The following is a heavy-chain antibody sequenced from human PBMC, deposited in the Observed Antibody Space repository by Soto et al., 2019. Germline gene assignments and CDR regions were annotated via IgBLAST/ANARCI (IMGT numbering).Heavy chain of an antibody. CDR1: GGTFSSYT. Sequence: QVQLVQSGAEVKKPGSSVKVSCKASGGTFSSYTISWVRQAPGQGLEWMGRIIPILGLANYAQKFQGICTITADKSTSTAHMELRSLRSEDTAVYYCARIVAAGGMDVWGQGTTVTVSS. CDR2: IIPILGLA. D-gene: IGHD6-13*01. CDR3: ARIVAAGGMDV. V-gene: IGHV1-69*02. J-gene: IGHJ6*02.